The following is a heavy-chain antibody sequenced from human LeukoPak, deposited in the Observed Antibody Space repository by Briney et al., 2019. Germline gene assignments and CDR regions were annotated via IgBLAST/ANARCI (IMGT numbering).Heavy chain of an antibody. CDR3: ARDKDVGATLLDY. D-gene: IGHD1-26*01. V-gene: IGHV3-7*01. Sequence: GGSLRLSCAASGFIFSSYWMSWVRQAPGKGLEWVANIKQDGSEKYYVDSVKGRFTISRDNAKNSLFLQMNSLRAEDTAVYYCARDKDVGATLLDYWGQGTLVTVSS. J-gene: IGHJ4*02. CDR2: IKQDGSEK. CDR1: GFIFSSYW.